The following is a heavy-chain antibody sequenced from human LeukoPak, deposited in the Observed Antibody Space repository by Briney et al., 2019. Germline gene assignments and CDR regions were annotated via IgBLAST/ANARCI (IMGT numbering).Heavy chain of an antibody. V-gene: IGHV3-30-3*02. Sequence: GRSLRLSCAASGFTFSSYAMHWVRQAPGKGLEWVAVISYDGSNKYYADSVKGRFTISRDNSKNTLYLQMNSLRAEDTAVYYCAKPLWFGGDFDYWGQGTLVTVSS. J-gene: IGHJ4*02. CDR2: ISYDGSNK. CDR3: AKPLWFGGDFDY. D-gene: IGHD3-10*01. CDR1: GFTFSSYA.